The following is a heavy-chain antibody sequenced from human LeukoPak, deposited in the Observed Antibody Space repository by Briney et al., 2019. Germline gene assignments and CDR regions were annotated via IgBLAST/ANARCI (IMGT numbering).Heavy chain of an antibody. Sequence: ASVKVSCKASGYTFTSYDINWVRQATGQGLEWMGWMNPNSGNTGYAQKFQGRVTITRNTSISTAYMELSSLRSEDTAVYYCASGYCTNGVCQGWFDPWGQGTLVTVSS. CDR1: GYTFTSYD. CDR2: MNPNSGNT. J-gene: IGHJ5*02. CDR3: ASGYCTNGVCQGWFDP. D-gene: IGHD2-8*01. V-gene: IGHV1-8*03.